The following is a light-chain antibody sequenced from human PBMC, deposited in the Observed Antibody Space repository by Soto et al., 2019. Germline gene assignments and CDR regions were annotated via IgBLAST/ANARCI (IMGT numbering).Light chain of an antibody. Sequence: DIVMTQSPLSLPVTPGEPASISCRSSQSLLHSNGCNYLDWYLQKPGQSPQLLIYLGSNRASGVPDRFSGSGSGTDFTLKISRVEAEDVGVYYCMQALQTLWTFGQGTKVDIK. CDR2: LGS. V-gene: IGKV2-28*01. J-gene: IGKJ1*01. CDR1: QSLLHSNGCNY. CDR3: MQALQTLWT.